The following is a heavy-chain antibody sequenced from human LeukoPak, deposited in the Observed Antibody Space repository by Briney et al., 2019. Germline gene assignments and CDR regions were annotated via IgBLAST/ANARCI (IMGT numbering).Heavy chain of an antibody. CDR1: GYTFTSYG. CDR2: ISACNGNT. Sequence: ASVKVSCKASGYTFTSYGISWVRQAPGQGLEWMGWISACNGNTNYAQKLQGRVTMTTDTSTSTAYMELRSLRSDDTAVYYCARGVYCSSTSCYYTDVWGKGTTVTVSS. D-gene: IGHD2-2*01. J-gene: IGHJ6*03. CDR3: ARGVYCSSTSCYYTDV. V-gene: IGHV1-18*01.